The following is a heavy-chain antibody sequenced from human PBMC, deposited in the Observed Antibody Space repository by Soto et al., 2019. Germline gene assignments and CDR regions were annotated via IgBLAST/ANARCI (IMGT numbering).Heavy chain of an antibody. D-gene: IGHD6-19*01. J-gene: IGHJ4*02. CDR2: ISAYNGNT. CDR3: ARDRRIAVAGRSDY. V-gene: IGHV1-18*01. Sequence: ASVKVSCKASGYTFTSYGISWVRQAPGQGLEWMGWISAYNGNTNYAQKLQGRVTMTTDTSTSTAYMELRSLRSDDTAVYYCARDRRIAVAGRSDYWGQGTLVTVSS. CDR1: GYTFTSYG.